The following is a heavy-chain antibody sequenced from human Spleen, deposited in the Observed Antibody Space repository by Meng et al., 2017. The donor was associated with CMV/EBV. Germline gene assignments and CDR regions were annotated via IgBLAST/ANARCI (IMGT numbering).Heavy chain of an antibody. D-gene: IGHD1-26*01. Sequence: ESCPGLLNPSQPLSLTCTVSGGSISSGDYYWSWIRQPPGKGLEWIGYIYYSGSTYYNPSLKSRVTISVDTSKNQFSLKLSSVTAADTAVYYCARGRSGSYYDYWGQGTLVTVSS. CDR2: IYYSGST. CDR1: GGSISSGDYY. V-gene: IGHV4-30-4*08. CDR3: ARGRSGSYYDY. J-gene: IGHJ4*02.